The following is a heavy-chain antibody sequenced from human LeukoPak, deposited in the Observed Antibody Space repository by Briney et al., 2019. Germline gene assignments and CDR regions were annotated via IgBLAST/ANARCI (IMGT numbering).Heavy chain of an antibody. CDR1: GGSFSGYY. Sequence: SETLSLTCAVYGGSFSGYYWSWIRQPPGKGLEWIGEIDHSGSTNYNPSLKSRVTLSIDTSKSQSSLKLNSVTAADTAVYYCARDYLPNDFWSGFWSFWGQGILVTVSS. D-gene: IGHD3-3*01. V-gene: IGHV4-34*01. J-gene: IGHJ4*02. CDR2: IDHSGST. CDR3: ARDYLPNDFWSGFWSF.